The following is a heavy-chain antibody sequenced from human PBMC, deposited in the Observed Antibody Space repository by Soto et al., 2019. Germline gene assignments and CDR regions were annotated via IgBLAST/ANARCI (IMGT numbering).Heavy chain of an antibody. CDR2: ISYDGSNK. J-gene: IGHJ4*02. CDR1: GFTFSSYA. CDR3: ARDGYCSGGSCYAFDY. Sequence: QVQLVESGGGVVQPGRSLRLSCAASGFTFSSYAMHWVRQAPGKGLEWVAVISYDGSNKYYADSVKGRFTISRDNSKNTLYLQMNSLRAEDTAVYYCARDGYCSGGSCYAFDYWGQGTLVTVSS. D-gene: IGHD2-15*01. V-gene: IGHV3-30-3*01.